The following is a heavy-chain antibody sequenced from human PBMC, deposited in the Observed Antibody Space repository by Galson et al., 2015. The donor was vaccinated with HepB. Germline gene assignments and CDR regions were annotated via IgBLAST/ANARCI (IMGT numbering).Heavy chain of an antibody. D-gene: IGHD3-10*01. CDR2: INAGNGNT. CDR1: GYTFTNYA. J-gene: IGHJ3*02. Sequence: QSGAEVKKPGESLKVSCTASGYTFTNYAIHWVRQAPGQRLEWMGWINAGNGNTKYSQKFQGRVTITRDTPASTAYMEVSSLRVEDTAVYYCARYPFDGWGFRNTFDIWGQGTMVTVSS. V-gene: IGHV1-3*01. CDR3: ARYPFDGWGFRNTFDI.